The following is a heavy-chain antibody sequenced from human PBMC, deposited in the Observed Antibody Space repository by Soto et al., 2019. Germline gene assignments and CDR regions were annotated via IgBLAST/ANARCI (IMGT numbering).Heavy chain of an antibody. CDR2: VYSTGGT. CDR3: VRQGIGNLHGLVEV. D-gene: IGHD1-1*01. V-gene: IGHV4-59*08. J-gene: IGHJ6*02. CDR1: SGPSSSHN. Sequence: QVQLQQSGPGLVKPSETLSLTCSVSSGPSSSHNWGWIRQPPGRGLEWLVSVYSTGGTSYNPSLKCRVTMSADTSTTHISLTLTSVTAADPAVYYCVRQGIGNLHGLVEVWGQGTTVRVSS.